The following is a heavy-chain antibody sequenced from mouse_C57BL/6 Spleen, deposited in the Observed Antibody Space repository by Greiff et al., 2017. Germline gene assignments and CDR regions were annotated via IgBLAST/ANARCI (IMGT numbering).Heavy chain of an antibody. CDR1: GFNFKNTY. D-gene: IGHD1-1*01. CDR2: IDPANGNT. V-gene: IGHV14-3*01. CDR3: ARDYYGSSIDY. J-gene: IGHJ2*01. Sequence: EVQLQESVAELVRPGASVKLSCTASGFNFKNTYMHWVKQRPEQGLEWIGRIDPANGNTKYAPKFQGKATITADTSSNTAYLQLSSLTSEDTAIYYCARDYYGSSIDYWGQGTTLTVSS.